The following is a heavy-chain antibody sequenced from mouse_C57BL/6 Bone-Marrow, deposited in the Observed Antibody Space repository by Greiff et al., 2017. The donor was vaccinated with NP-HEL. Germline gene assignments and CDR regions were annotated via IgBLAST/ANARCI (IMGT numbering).Heavy chain of an antibody. CDR2: INPSSGYT. D-gene: IGHD1-1*01. V-gene: IGHV1-4*01. CDR3: ARRAHFITTVVAHWYFDV. CDR1: GYTFTSYT. Sequence: QVQLQQSGAELARPGASVKMSCKASGYTFTSYTMHWVKQRPGQGLEWIGYINPSSGYTKYNQKFKDKATLTADKSSSTAYMQLSSLTSEDSAVYYCARRAHFITTVVAHWYFDVWGTGTTVTVSS. J-gene: IGHJ1*03.